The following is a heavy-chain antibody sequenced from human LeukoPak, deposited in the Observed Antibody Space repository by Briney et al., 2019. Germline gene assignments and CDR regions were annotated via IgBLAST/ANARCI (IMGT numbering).Heavy chain of an antibody. V-gene: IGHV3-30-3*01. CDR2: VSYDGSNK. CDR1: GFTFSSYA. Sequence: GGSLRLSCAASGFTFSSYAMHWVRQAPGKGLEWVAVVSYDGSNKYYADSVKGRFTISRDNSKNTLYLQMNSLRAEDTAVYYCARGREYYGSGSLGRYYGMDVWGQGTTVTVSS. CDR3: ARGREYYGSGSLGRYYGMDV. D-gene: IGHD3-10*01. J-gene: IGHJ6*02.